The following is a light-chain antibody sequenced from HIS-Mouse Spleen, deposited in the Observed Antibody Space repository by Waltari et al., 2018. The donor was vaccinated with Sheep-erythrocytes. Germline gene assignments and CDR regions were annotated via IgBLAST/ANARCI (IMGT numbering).Light chain of an antibody. CDR3: CSYAGSSTPWV. CDR1: SSDVGSYNL. Sequence: QSALTQPASVSGSPGQSITISCTGTSSDVGSYNLVSWYQQHPGKAPKRMIYEGSKRPSGVANRFADSKSGNTASLTISGLQAEDEADYYCCSYAGSSTPWVFGGGTKLTVL. J-gene: IGLJ3*02. CDR2: EGS. V-gene: IGLV2-23*01.